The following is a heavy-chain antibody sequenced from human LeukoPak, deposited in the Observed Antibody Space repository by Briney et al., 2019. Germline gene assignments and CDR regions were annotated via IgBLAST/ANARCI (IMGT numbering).Heavy chain of an antibody. Sequence: PGGSLRLSCVASGFTFPNYAMTWVRQAPGKGLEWVSGISGSGGSTYYADSVRGRFTISRDKSKNTLYLQMNSLRAEDTAVYYCAKALTTTGTTMFDYWGQGTLVTVSS. CDR1: GFTFPNYA. CDR2: ISGSGGST. J-gene: IGHJ4*02. V-gene: IGHV3-23*01. CDR3: AKALTTTGTTMFDY. D-gene: IGHD1-1*01.